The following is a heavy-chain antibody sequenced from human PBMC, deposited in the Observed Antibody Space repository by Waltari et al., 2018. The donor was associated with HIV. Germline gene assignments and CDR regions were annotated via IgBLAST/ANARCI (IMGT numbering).Heavy chain of an antibody. D-gene: IGHD1-26*01. CDR3: ARDNSGTY. J-gene: IGHJ4*02. CDR1: GFTFSTRA. CDR2: ITSSSSSNT. Sequence: EVQLLESGGRLVQPGESLRLSCAASGFTFSTRAMSWIRQAPGKGLEWVSSITSSSSSNTYYADSVKGRFTISRDNSKNTLFLQMNSLRAEDTAIYYCARDNSGTYYGQGTLVTVSS. V-gene: IGHV3-23*01.